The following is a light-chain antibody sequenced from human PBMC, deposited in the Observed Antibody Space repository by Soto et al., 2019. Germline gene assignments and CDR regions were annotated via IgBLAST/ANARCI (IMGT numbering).Light chain of an antibody. CDR1: SSDVGDYNS. J-gene: IGLJ2*01. CDR2: DVS. CDR3: QSYDGGLVGLI. V-gene: IGLV2-11*01. Sequence: QSVLTQPRSVSGSPGQSVTVSCIGTSSDVGDYNSVSWYQQHPGKAPKLMIYDVSKRPSGVPDRFSGSKSGNTASRTISGLQAADEADYYCQSYDGGLVGLIFGAGTQLTVL.